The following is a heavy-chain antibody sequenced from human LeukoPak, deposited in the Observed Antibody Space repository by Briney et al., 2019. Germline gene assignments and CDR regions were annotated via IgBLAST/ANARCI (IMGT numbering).Heavy chain of an antibody. CDR3: ARRPYYDFWSGYYAFDY. Sequence: PSETLSLTCTVSGGSISSYYWSWIRQPAGKGLEWIGRIYTSGSTNYNPSLKSRVTMSVDTSKNQFSLKLSSVTAADTAVYYCARRPYYDFWSGYYAFDYWGQGTLVTVSS. D-gene: IGHD3-3*01. J-gene: IGHJ4*02. V-gene: IGHV4-4*07. CDR2: IYTSGST. CDR1: GGSISSYY.